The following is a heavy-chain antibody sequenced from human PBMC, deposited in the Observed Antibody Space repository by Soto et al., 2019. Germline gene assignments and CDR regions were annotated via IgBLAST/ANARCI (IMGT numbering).Heavy chain of an antibody. J-gene: IGHJ6*02. Sequence: GGSLRLSCAASGFAVSSNYMSWVRQAPGKGLEWVSVIYSSGRTDYADSVKGRFTISRHNSKNTVFFQMNSLRAEDTAVYYCTRWTMVRTVITGMDVWGQGTTVTVSS. CDR2: IYSSGRT. CDR3: TRWTMVRTVITGMDV. D-gene: IGHD3-10*01. V-gene: IGHV3-53*04. CDR1: GFAVSSNY.